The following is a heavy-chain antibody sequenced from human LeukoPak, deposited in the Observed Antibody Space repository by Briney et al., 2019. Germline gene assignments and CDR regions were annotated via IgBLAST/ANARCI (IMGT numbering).Heavy chain of an antibody. V-gene: IGHV4-30-4*01. J-gene: IGHJ6*02. D-gene: IGHD3-3*01. CDR2: IYYSGST. CDR1: GGSISSGDYY. CDR3: AREEGRNFYYGMDV. Sequence: PSETLSLTCTVSGGSISSGDYYWSWIRQPAGKGLEWIGYIYYSGSTYYNPSLKSRVTISVDTSKNQFSLKLSSVTAADTAVYYCAREEGRNFYYGMDVWGQGTTVTVSS.